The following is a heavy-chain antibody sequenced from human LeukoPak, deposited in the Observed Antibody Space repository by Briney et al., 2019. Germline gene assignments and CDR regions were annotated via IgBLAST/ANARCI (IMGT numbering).Heavy chain of an antibody. Sequence: SETLSLTCAVYGGSFSGYYWSWIRQPPGKGLEWIGEINHSGSTNYNPSLKSRVTISVDTSKNQFSLKLSSVTAADTAVYYCARGYCSSTSCYRFSPPGGYWGQGTLVTVSS. V-gene: IGHV4-34*01. CDR2: INHSGST. CDR1: GGSFSGYY. D-gene: IGHD2-2*02. J-gene: IGHJ4*02. CDR3: ARGYCSSTSCYRFSPPGGY.